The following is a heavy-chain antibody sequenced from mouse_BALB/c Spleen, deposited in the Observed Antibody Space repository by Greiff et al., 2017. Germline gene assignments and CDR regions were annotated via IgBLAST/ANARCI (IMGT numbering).Heavy chain of an antibody. CDR1: GYTFTDYV. J-gene: IGHJ3*01. CDR3: ARERALLRLSFAY. D-gene: IGHD1-2*01. Sequence: QVQLKESGPELVKPGASVKMSCKASGYTFTDYVISWVKQRTGQGLEWIGEIYPGSGSTYYNEKFKGKATLTADKSSNTAYMQLSILTSEDSAVYFCARERALLRLSFAYWGQGTLVTVSA. CDR2: IYPGSGST. V-gene: IGHV1-77*01.